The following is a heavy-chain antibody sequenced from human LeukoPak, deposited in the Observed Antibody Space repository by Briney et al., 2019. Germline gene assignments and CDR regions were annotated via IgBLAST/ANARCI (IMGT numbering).Heavy chain of an antibody. Sequence: ASVKVSCKASGGTFSSYAIGWVRQAPGQGLEWMGGIIPIFGTANYAQKFQGRVTITADESTSTAYVELSSLRSEDTAVYYCARGPNGDYYYGMDVWGQGTTVTVSS. V-gene: IGHV1-69*13. J-gene: IGHJ6*02. CDR1: GGTFSSYA. CDR2: IIPIFGTA. CDR3: ARGPNGDYYYGMDV. D-gene: IGHD2-8*01.